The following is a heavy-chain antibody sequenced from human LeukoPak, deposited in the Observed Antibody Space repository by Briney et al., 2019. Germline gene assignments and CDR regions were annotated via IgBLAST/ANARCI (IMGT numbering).Heavy chain of an antibody. CDR1: GGSISGSSHY. Sequence: SETLSLTCTVSGGSISGSSHYWGWIRQHPGKGLEWIGYTYYSGSTYYNPSLKSRVTISVDTSKNQLSLDLSSVTAADTAVYYCARDLSDDGSPYTHYGMAVWGQGTTVTVSS. V-gene: IGHV4-31*03. CDR2: TYYSGST. J-gene: IGHJ6*02. CDR3: ARDLSDDGSPYTHYGMAV. D-gene: IGHD3-16*01.